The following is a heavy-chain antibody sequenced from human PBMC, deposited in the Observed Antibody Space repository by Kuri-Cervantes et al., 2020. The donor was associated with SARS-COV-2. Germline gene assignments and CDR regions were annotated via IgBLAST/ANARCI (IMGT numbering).Heavy chain of an antibody. D-gene: IGHD6-19*01. J-gene: IGHJ4*02. Sequence: GESLKISCKGSGYSFTSYWIGWVRQMPGKGLEWMGIIYPGDSDTRYSPSFQGQVTISADKSISTAYLQWSSLKASDTAMYYCAGFLAVAGIGVDYWGQGTLVTVSS. CDR3: AGFLAVAGIGVDY. CDR1: GYSFTSYW. V-gene: IGHV5-51*01. CDR2: IYPGDSDT.